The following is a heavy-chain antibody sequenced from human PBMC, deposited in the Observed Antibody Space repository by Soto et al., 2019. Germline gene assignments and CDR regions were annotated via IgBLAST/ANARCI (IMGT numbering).Heavy chain of an antibody. V-gene: IGHV4-30-4*01. CDR1: GGSISSGDYY. J-gene: IGHJ4*02. CDR2: IYYSGST. D-gene: IGHD3-22*01. CDR3: ARIQKTEYYYDSSGYYYFDY. Sequence: QVQLQESGPGLVKPSQTLSLTCTVSGGSISSGDYYWSWIRQPPGKGLEWIGYIYYSGSTYYNPSLKSRVTISVDTSKNQFSLKLSSVTAADTAVYYCARIQKTEYYYDSSGYYYFDYWGQGTLVTVSS.